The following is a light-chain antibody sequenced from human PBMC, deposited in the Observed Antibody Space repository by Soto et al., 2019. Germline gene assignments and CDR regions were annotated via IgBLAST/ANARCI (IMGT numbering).Light chain of an antibody. J-gene: IGKJ5*01. V-gene: IGKV3-20*01. CDR3: QQYGSSPIT. CDR1: QSVSSSY. CDR2: GAS. Sequence: EIVLTQSPGTLSLSPGERATLSCRASQSVSSSYLAWYQQKPGQAPRLLIYGASSRATGIPDRFSGSGSGIDFTLTSSSLEPEDFAVYYCQQYGSSPITFGQGTLLEIK.